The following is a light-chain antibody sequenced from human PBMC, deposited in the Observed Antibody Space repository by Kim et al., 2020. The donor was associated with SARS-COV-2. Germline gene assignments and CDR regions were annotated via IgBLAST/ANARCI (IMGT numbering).Light chain of an antibody. J-gene: IGKJ2*01. CDR3: QQYNSYSPYT. V-gene: IGKV1-5*01. Sequence: ASVGDTVTITCRASQSISRWLAWYQQKLGKAPKLLIYDASTLESGVTSRFSGSGSGTGFTLTITSLQPDDFATYYCQQYNSYSPYTFGQGTKLEI. CDR1: QSISRW. CDR2: DAS.